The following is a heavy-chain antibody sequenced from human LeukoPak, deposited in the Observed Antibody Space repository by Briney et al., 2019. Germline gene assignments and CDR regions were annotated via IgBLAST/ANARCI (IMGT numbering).Heavy chain of an antibody. V-gene: IGHV4-59*01. CDR1: GGSISSYY. CDR2: IYYSGST. Sequence: SETLSLTCTVSGGSISSYYWSWIRQPPRKGLEWIGYIYYSGSTNYNPSLKSRVAISVDTSKNQFSLKLSSVTAADTAVYYCASGGGPYGSGTWGQGTLVTVSS. D-gene: IGHD3-10*01. CDR3: ASGGGPYGSGT. J-gene: IGHJ5*02.